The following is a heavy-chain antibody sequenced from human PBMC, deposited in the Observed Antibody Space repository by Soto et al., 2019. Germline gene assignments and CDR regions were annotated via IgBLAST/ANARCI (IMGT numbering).Heavy chain of an antibody. CDR3: ARGASADTAIKVSAFEI. CDR2: INPNSGGT. CDR1: DYTFTSYG. Sequence: ASVKVSCKASDYTFTSYGMSWVRQAPGQGLEWMGWINPNSGGTNYAQKFQGRVTMTRDTSISTAYMELSRLRSDDTAVYYCARGASADTAIKVSAFEIWGQGTMVTVSS. J-gene: IGHJ3*02. D-gene: IGHD5-18*01. V-gene: IGHV1-2*02.